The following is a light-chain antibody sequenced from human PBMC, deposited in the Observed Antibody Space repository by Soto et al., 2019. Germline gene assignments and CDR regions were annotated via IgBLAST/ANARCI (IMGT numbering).Light chain of an antibody. CDR3: QQLKSFPLS. J-gene: IGKJ4*01. CDR2: AAS. CDR1: QGISSS. V-gene: IGKV1-9*01. Sequence: IQLTQSPSSLSASVGDRATITCRASQGISSSLAWYQQQPGKAPKLLIYAASTLQSGVPSRFSGSGSGTDFTLTISSLQPEDFATYYCQQLKSFPLSFGGGTTVEIK.